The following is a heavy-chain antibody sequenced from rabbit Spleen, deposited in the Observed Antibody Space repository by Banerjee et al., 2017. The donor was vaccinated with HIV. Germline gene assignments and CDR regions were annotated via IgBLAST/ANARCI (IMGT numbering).Heavy chain of an antibody. CDR2: IYTGNGKT. J-gene: IGHJ4*01. Sequence: QEQLVESGGGLVQPGGSLKLSCTASGFDLSNYGVSWVRQAPGKGLEWIACIYTGNGKTYYASWAKGRFTISKTSSTTVTLRMTSLTVADTATYFRARDAGSGPYIDGCFDLWGPGTLVTVS. CDR1: GFDLSNYG. D-gene: IGHD8-1*01. V-gene: IGHV1S45*01. CDR3: ARDAGSGPYIDGCFDL.